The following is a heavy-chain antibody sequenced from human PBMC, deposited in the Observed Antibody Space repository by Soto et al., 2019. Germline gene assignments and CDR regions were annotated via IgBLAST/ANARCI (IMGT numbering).Heavy chain of an antibody. CDR1: GFTFSDHY. Sequence: GGSLRLSCAASGFTFSDHYMDWVRQAPGKGLEWVGRTGNKANSHTTEYAASVKGRFTISRDDSKSSLYLQMNSLKTEDTAVYYCAREGPDYGHHFVSWGQGTPVTVSS. J-gene: IGHJ4*02. D-gene: IGHD4-17*01. CDR2: TGNKANSHTT. V-gene: IGHV3-72*01. CDR3: AREGPDYGHHFVS.